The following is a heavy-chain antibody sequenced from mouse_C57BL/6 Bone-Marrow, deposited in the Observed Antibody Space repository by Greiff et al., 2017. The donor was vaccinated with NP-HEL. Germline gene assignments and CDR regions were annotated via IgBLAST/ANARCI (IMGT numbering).Heavy chain of an antibody. V-gene: IGHV1-5*01. CDR3: TRSPYYYGSRRFDY. J-gene: IGHJ2*01. Sequence: VQLQQSGTVLARPGASVKMSCKTSGYTFTSYWMHWVKQRPGQGLEWIGAIYPGNSDTSYNQKFKGKAKLTAVTSASTAYMELSSLTNEDSAVYYCTRSPYYYGSRRFDYWGQGTTLTVSS. CDR1: GYTFTSYW. D-gene: IGHD1-1*01. CDR2: IYPGNSDT.